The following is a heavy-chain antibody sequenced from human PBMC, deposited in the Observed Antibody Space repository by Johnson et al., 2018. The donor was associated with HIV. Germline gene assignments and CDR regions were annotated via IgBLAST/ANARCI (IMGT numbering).Heavy chain of an antibody. Sequence: MLLVESGGGVVQPGRSLRVSCGASGFTFSSYDMHWVRQAPGKGLEWVSYISSSGSTVYYADSVKGRFTSARDNARNSLYLQINGLRAEEPAFYYCARGKGAAAGLDAFDIWGQGTMVTVSS. CDR1: GFTFSSYD. J-gene: IGHJ3*02. CDR3: ARGKGAAAGLDAFDI. V-gene: IGHV3-48*03. CDR2: ISSSGSTV. D-gene: IGHD6-13*01.